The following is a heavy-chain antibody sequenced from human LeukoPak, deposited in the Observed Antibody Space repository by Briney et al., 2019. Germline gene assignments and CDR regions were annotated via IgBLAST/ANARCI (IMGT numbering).Heavy chain of an antibody. CDR2: IYYSGST. V-gene: IGHV4-59*01. J-gene: IGHJ4*02. CDR1: GGSFSGYY. CDR3: ASEGSAAGTENY. Sequence: SETLSLTCAVYGGSFSGYYWSWIRQPPGKGLEWIGYIYYSGSTNYNPSLKSRVTISVDTSKNQFSLKLSSVTAADTAVYYCASEGSAAGTENYWGQGTLVTVSS. D-gene: IGHD6-13*01.